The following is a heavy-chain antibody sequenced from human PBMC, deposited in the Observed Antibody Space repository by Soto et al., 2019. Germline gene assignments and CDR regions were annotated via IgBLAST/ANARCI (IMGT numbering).Heavy chain of an antibody. J-gene: IGHJ6*02. V-gene: IGHV4-31*03. CDR3: ARAGAGGDFWSGYYLYYYYGMDV. D-gene: IGHD3-3*01. CDR2: IYYSGST. CDR1: GGSISSGGYY. Sequence: PSETLSLTCTVSGGSISSGGYYWSWIRQHPGKGLEWIGYIYYSGSTYYNPSLKSRVTISVDTSKNQFSLKLSSVTAADTAVYYCARAGAGGDFWSGYYLYYYYGMDVWGQGTTVTVS.